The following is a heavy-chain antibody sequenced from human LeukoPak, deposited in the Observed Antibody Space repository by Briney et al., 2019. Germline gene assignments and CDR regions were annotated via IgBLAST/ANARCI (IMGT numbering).Heavy chain of an antibody. CDR3: AKEEVPNDY. Sequence: GGSLRLSCAASGFSFNDYDMHWVRQGEGKGLDWVSYISGSSGTIHYADSVQGRFTISRDNSKNTVYLQMYSLRAEDTAVYYCAKEEVPNDYWGQGALVTVSS. V-gene: IGHV3-23*01. CDR1: GFSFNDYD. D-gene: IGHD2-2*01. CDR2: ISGSSGTI. J-gene: IGHJ4*02.